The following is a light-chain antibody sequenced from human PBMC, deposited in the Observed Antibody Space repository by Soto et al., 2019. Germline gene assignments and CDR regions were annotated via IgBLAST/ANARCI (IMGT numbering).Light chain of an antibody. CDR3: QQYGAPPLT. V-gene: IGKV3-20*01. J-gene: IGKJ1*01. Sequence: EIVLTQSPGTLSLSPGERATLSCRASQSVSSSYLAWYQQKPGQAPRLLIYGASSRATGIPDRFSGSGSGTDFTLTISRLEPEDFAVYYCQQYGAPPLTFGQGTKV. CDR2: GAS. CDR1: QSVSSSY.